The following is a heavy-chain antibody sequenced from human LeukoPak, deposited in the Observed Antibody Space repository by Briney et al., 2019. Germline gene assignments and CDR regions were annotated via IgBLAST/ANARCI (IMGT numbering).Heavy chain of an antibody. CDR1: GFTFSDHY. CDR2: IRNKANSYTT. D-gene: IGHD5-18*01. CDR3: ARALGYSYAFDY. Sequence: GGSLRLSCAASGFTFSDHYMDWARQAPGKGLEWVGRIRNKANSYTTEYAASVKGRLTISRDDSKNSLYLQMNSLRAEDTAVYYCARALGYSYAFDYWGQGTLVTVSS. J-gene: IGHJ4*02. V-gene: IGHV3-72*01.